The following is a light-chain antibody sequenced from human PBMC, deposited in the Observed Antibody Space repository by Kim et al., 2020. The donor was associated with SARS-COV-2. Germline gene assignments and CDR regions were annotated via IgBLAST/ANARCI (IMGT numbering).Light chain of an antibody. V-gene: IGLV1-40*03. CDR1: SSSIGAGYD. CDR3: QSYDKSLNSVV. CDR2: ANN. J-gene: IGLJ1*01. Sequence: QGVTISCIGSSSSIGAGYDVHWYQQLPGTAPKVVIFANNNRPSGVPRRFSGSKTGASASLAITGLEAEDEAEYYCQSYDKSLNSVVFGTGTKVTVL.